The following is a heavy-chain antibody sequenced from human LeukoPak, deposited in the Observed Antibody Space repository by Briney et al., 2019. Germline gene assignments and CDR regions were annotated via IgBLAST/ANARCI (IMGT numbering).Heavy chain of an antibody. V-gene: IGHV4-4*07. J-gene: IGHJ6*02. D-gene: IGHD3-10*01. CDR3: AREDHHTSGTESGFYYYYGMDV. CDR1: GGSIRSYY. CDR2: IYTSGST. Sequence: SETLSLTCTVSGGSIRSYYWSWIRQPAGKGLEWIGRIYTSGSTNYNPSLKGRVTVSVDTSKNQFSLKLSSVTAADTAVYYCAREDHHTSGTESGFYYYYGMDVWGQGTTVTVSS.